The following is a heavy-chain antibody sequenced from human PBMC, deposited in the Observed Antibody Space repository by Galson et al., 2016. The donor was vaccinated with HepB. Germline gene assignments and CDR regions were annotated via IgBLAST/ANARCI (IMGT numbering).Heavy chain of an antibody. CDR2: ISASSTYI. J-gene: IGHJ4*02. CDR3: AKVVGGFMHGRADN. CDR1: GFIFSDYS. D-gene: IGHD2-15*01. Sequence: SLRLSCAASGFIFSDYSMYWVRQAPGKGLEWVSFISASSTYIHYSHSVLGRFTLSRDNAKNSLYLLMNSLRAEDTAVHYCAKVVGGFMHGRADNWGQGTLVTVSS. V-gene: IGHV3-21*01.